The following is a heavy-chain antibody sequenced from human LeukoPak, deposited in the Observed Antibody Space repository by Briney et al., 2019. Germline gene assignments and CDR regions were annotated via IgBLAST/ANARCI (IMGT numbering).Heavy chain of an antibody. CDR3: ARKGGSLGY. J-gene: IGHJ4*02. V-gene: IGHV4-34*01. CDR1: GFTFSSYA. CDR2: INHSGST. D-gene: IGHD1-26*01. Sequence: GSLRLSCGASGFTFSSYAMSWVRQAPGKGLEWIGEINHSGSTNYNPSLKSRVTISVDTSKNQFSLKLSSVTAADTAVYYCARKGGSLGYWGQGTLVTVSS.